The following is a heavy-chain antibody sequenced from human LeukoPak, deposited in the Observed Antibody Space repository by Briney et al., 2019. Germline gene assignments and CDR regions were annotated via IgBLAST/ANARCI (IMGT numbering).Heavy chain of an antibody. J-gene: IGHJ4*02. V-gene: IGHV3-30*19. CDR1: GFAFSRHG. CDR3: ARGGDSSSWYPRD. CDR2: ISYDGSNK. Sequence: GGSLRLSCAASGFAFSRHGIHWVRQAPGKGLEWVAVISYDGSNKYYADSVMGRFTISRDNSKNTLYLQMNSLRAEDTAVYYCARGGDSSSWYPRDWGQGTLVTVSS. D-gene: IGHD6-13*01.